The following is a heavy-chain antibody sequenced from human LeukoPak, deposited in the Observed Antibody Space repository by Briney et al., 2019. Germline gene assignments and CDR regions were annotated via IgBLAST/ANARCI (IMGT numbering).Heavy chain of an antibody. D-gene: IGHD3-10*01. CDR3: ARGAGVGVIDY. CDR2: IYGGGST. CDR1: GFTVSSNY. J-gene: IGHJ4*02. V-gene: IGHV3-53*01. Sequence: PGGSLRLSCAASGFTVSSNYMSWVRQAPGKGLEWVSVIYGGGSTYYADSVKGRFTISRDNSKNTLYLQMNSLRAEDTAVHYCARGAGVGVIDYWGQGTLVTVSS.